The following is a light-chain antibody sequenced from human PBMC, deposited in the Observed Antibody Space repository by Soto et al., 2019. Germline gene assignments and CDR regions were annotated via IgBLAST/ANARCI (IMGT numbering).Light chain of an antibody. CDR2: VNS. Sequence: QSVLTQPPSVSGAPGQRVTISCTGSTSNIGAGYDVHWYQQLPGTPPKLLIYVNSNRPSGVPDRFSGSNSGTSASLAITGLKAEDEADYYCQSYDSSLSVVFGGGTKLTVL. CDR3: QSYDSSLSVV. V-gene: IGLV1-40*01. J-gene: IGLJ2*01. CDR1: TSNIGAGYD.